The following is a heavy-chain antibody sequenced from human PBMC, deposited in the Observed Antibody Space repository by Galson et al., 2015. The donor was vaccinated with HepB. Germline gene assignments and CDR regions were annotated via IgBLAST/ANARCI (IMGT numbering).Heavy chain of an antibody. CDR3: ARDARMDYGGYSDY. D-gene: IGHD4-23*01. J-gene: IGHJ4*02. CDR1: GYTFTSYY. CDR2: INPRGGST. Sequence: SVKVSCKASGYTFTSYYIHWVRQAPGQGLEWMGIINPRGGSTTYAQKFQGRVTMTRDTSTSTVFMELSSLRSEDTAVYYCARDARMDYGGYSDYWGQGTLVTVPS. V-gene: IGHV1-46*03.